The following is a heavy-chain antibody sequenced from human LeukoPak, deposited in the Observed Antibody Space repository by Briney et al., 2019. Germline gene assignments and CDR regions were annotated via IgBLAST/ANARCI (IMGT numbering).Heavy chain of an antibody. J-gene: IGHJ3*02. V-gene: IGHV4-30-2*01. D-gene: IGHD3/OR15-3a*01. CDR3: ARVGGLGLYDAFDI. Sequence: TLSLTCAVSGGSISSGGYSWSWIRQPPGKGLEWIGYIYHSGSTCYNPSLKSRVTISVDRSKNQFSLKLSSVTAADTAVYYCARVGGLGLYDAFDIWGQGTMVTVSS. CDR1: GGSISSGGYS. CDR2: IYHSGST.